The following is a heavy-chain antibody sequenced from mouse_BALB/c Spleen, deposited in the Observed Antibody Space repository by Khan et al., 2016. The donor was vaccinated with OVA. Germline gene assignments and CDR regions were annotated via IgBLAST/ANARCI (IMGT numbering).Heavy chain of an antibody. D-gene: IGHD1-2*01. CDR3: ARSNCIGYACGY. J-gene: IGHJ3*02. CDR1: GYTLTDYH. Sequence: QVQLKEPGAELARPGASVKLSCKASGYTLTDYHITWAKQRTGQGLEWTGENYPGSGNTYYNEKFKGKATMTADKSSSTAYMQLSSLPAQDSEVYFCARSNCIGYACGYWGQGSLVTGS. V-gene: IGHV1-77*01. CDR2: NYPGSGNT.